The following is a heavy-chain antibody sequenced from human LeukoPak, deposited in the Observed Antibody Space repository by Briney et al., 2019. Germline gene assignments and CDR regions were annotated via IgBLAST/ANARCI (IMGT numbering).Heavy chain of an antibody. D-gene: IGHD2-2*01. CDR3: ARDPCSSTSFDYYYMDV. V-gene: IGHV3-30-3*01. Sequence: GGSLRLSCAASGFTFSSYAMHWVRQAPGKGLEWVAVISYDGSNKYYADSVKGRFTISRDNSKNTLYLQMNSLRAEDTAVYYCARDPCSSTSFDYYYMDVWGKGTTVTVSS. J-gene: IGHJ6*03. CDR1: GFTFSSYA. CDR2: ISYDGSNK.